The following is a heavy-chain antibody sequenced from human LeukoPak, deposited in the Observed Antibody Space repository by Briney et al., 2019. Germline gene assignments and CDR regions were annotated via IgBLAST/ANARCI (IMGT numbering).Heavy chain of an antibody. V-gene: IGHV5-51*01. D-gene: IGHD2-15*01. CDR3: ARRNCSRGSCYYPWFDP. Sequence: GESLNISCKASGYSFTSYWICWLRHMPGKVLEWMGIIYTVDSATRYSPSFQGQVTISADKTTSTAYLQWSSLTASHTAMYYCARRNCSRGSCYYPWFDPWGQGTLVTVSS. CDR1: GYSFTSYW. CDR2: IYTVDSAT. J-gene: IGHJ5*02.